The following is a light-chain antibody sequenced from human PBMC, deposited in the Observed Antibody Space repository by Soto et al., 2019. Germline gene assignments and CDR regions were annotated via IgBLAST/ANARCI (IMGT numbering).Light chain of an antibody. CDR2: DAS. V-gene: IGKV3-11*01. CDR1: QSVSSY. CDR3: QQYGSSPWT. Sequence: EIMLTQSPATLSLSPWERATLSCRASQSVSSYLAWYQQKPGQAPRLLIYDASNRATGIPARFSGSGCGTDFTLTISSLEPEDFVFYYCQQYGSSPWTFGQGTKVDIK. J-gene: IGKJ1*01.